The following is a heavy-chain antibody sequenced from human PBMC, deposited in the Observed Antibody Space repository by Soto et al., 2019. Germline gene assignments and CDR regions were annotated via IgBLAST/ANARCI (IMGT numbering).Heavy chain of an antibody. J-gene: IGHJ5*02. CDR2: FYHGGST. V-gene: IGHV4-38-2*01. CDR1: GYSISSGYY. Sequence: SETLSLTCAVSGYSISSGYYWGWLRQPPGKGLEWIGRFYHGGSTYYNPSLNSRVTLSIDMTNNHVSLILNFVTAADTAVYYCARVGPWVPYYYDSSPYTFENWFDPWGQGTLVTVSS. D-gene: IGHD3-22*01. CDR3: ARVGPWVPYYYDSSPYTFENWFDP.